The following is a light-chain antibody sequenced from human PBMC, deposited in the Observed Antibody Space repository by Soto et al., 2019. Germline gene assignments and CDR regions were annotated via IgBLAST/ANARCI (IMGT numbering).Light chain of an antibody. CDR2: EVS. CDR3: SSYTSTTTLV. J-gene: IGLJ2*01. CDR1: SSNVGSNA. V-gene: IGLV2-14*01. Sequence: QSVLTQPPSASGTPGQRVTISCSGSSSNVGSNAVNWYQQHPGKAPKLIIYEVSSRPSGVSNRFSGSKSGNTASLTISGLQADDEADYYCSSYTSTTTLVFGRGTKLTVL.